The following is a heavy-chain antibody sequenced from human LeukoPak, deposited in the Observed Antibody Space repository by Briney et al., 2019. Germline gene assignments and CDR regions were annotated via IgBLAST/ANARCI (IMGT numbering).Heavy chain of an antibody. V-gene: IGHV1-46*01. CDR2: INLSSGST. J-gene: IGHJ4*02. Sequence: ASVKVSCKASGFTFTNYYMHWVRQAPGQGLEWLGIINLSSGSTNYPQKFQDRVTMTRDTSTSTVYMELSSLRSEDTAVYYCARYLDYGEKAVDYWGQGTLVTVSS. CDR1: GFTFTNYY. D-gene: IGHD4/OR15-4a*01. CDR3: ARYLDYGEKAVDY.